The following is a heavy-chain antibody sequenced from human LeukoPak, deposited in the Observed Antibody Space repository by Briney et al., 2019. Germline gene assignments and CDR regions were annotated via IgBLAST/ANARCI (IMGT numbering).Heavy chain of an antibody. J-gene: IGHJ4*02. V-gene: IGHV6-1*01. Sequence: KHSQTLSLTCAISGDSVSSNSAAWNWIRQSPSRGLEWLGRTYYRSKSYNDHAVSVKSRISINPDRYKTQFSLQLNSVTPEGTAVYYCARGPRLEIAADGNVPGLFDYWGQGTLVTVSS. CDR1: GDSVSSNSAA. D-gene: IGHD6-13*01. CDR2: TYYRSKSYN. CDR3: ARGPRLEIAADGNVPGLFDY.